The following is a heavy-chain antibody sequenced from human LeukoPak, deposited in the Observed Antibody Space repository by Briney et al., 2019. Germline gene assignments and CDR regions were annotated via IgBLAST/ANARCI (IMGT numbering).Heavy chain of an antibody. J-gene: IGHJ4*02. V-gene: IGHV4-34*01. CDR1: GGSFSGYY. D-gene: IGHD3-22*01. CDR3: ASLVYYYDSSGYYHSFDY. Sequence: TSETLSLTCAVYGGSFSGYYWSWIRQPPGKRLEWIGEINHSGSTNYNPSLKSRVTISVDTSKNQFSLKLSSVTAADTAVYYCASLVYYYDSSGYYHSFDYWGQGTLVTVSS. CDR2: INHSGST.